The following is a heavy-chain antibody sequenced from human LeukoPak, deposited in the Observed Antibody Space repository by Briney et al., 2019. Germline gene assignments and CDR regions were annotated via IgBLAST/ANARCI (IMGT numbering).Heavy chain of an antibody. V-gene: IGHV3-23*01. J-gene: IGHJ4*02. CDR1: GFAFNFYA. Sequence: GGSLRLSCAASGFAFNFYAMTWVRQAPGKGVQWVSTINASGGNTYYANSVKGRFTISRDNSKNTLYLQMNSLRAEETAVYYCAKGFSGSYFDYWGQGTLVTVSS. CDR3: AKGFSGSYFDY. CDR2: INASGGNT. D-gene: IGHD1-26*01.